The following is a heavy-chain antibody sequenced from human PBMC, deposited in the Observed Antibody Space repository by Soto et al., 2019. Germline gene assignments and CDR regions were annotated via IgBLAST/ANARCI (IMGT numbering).Heavy chain of an antibody. V-gene: IGHV4-59*08. CDR2: IYYSGST. Sequence: SETLSLTCNVSGGSIDTYYWSWIRQPPGKGLEWIGYIYYSGSTNYNPSLKSRVTISVDTSKNQFSLKLSSVTAADTAVYYCASASITIFGVVPPGGHYYYYMDVWGKGTTVTVSS. CDR3: ASASITIFGVVPPGGHYYYYMDV. D-gene: IGHD3-3*01. CDR1: GGSIDTYY. J-gene: IGHJ6*03.